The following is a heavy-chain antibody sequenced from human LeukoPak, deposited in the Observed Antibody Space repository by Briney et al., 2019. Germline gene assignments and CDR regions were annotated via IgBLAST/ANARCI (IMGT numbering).Heavy chain of an antibody. V-gene: IGHV3-13*04. CDR3: ARDGPYTSGTYYYGMDV. D-gene: IGHD3-10*01. J-gene: IGHJ6*02. CDR1: GFTFSSYD. Sequence: PGGSLRLSCAASGFTFSSYDMHWVRLATGKGLEWVSAIGIAGDTFYPGSVKGRFTVSRDNAKNSLYLQMNGLGAGDTAVYYCARDGPYTSGTYYYGMDVWGQGTTVTVSS. CDR2: IGIAGDT.